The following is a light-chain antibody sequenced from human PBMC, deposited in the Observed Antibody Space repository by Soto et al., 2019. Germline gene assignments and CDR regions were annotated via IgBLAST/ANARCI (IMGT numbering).Light chain of an antibody. CDR3: QQYGASVIT. CDR2: GAS. V-gene: IGKV3-20*01. J-gene: IGKJ4*01. CDR1: QSVGSTY. Sequence: EIGLTQSPGTLSLSPGERATLSCRASQSVGSTYLAWYQQKAGQAPRLLIYGASSRVTGIPDRFSGSGSGTDFTLTISRLEPEDSAVYYCQQYGASVITFGGGTKV.